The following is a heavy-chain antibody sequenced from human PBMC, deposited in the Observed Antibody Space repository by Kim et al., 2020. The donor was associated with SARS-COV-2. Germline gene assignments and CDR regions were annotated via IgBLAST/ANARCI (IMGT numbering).Heavy chain of an antibody. D-gene: IGHD2-2*01. V-gene: IGHV1-69*01. CDR3: ARNCPYSSTSCPYYFDY. J-gene: IGHJ4*02. Sequence: FQGRVTITADESTSTAYMELSSLRSEDTAVYYCARNCPYSSTSCPYYFDYWGQGTLVTVSS.